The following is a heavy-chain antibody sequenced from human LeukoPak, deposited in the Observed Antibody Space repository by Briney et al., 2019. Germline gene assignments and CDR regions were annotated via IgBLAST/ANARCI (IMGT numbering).Heavy chain of an antibody. D-gene: IGHD3-10*01. CDR1: GGSFSGYY. V-gene: IGHV4-34*01. CDR2: INHSGST. J-gene: IGHJ6*04. CDR3: ARVRITMVRGVINYYYGMDV. Sequence: SETLSLTCAVYGGSFSGYYCSWIRQPPGKGLEWLGEINHSGSTNYNPSLKSRVTISVDTSKNQFSLKLSSVTAADTAVYYCARVRITMVRGVINYYYGMDVWGKGTTVTVSS.